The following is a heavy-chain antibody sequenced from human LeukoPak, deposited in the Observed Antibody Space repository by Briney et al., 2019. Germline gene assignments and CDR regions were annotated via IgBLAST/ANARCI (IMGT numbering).Heavy chain of an antibody. Sequence: SETLSLTCTVSGGSISSYYWSWIRQPPGKGLEWIGYIYYSGGTNYNPSLKSRVTISVDMSRNQFSLKLSSVTAADTAVYYCARAGVAAAGFGTFDYWGQGTLVTVSS. CDR2: IYYSGGT. J-gene: IGHJ4*02. CDR1: GGSISSYY. V-gene: IGHV4-59*01. D-gene: IGHD6-13*01. CDR3: ARAGVAAAGFGTFDY.